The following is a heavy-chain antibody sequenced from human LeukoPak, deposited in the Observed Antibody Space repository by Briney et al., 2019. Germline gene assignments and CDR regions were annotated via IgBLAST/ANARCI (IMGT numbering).Heavy chain of an antibody. CDR2: ISGSGGST. J-gene: IGHJ4*02. D-gene: IGHD3-3*01. V-gene: IGHV3-23*01. CDR1: GLSFSNYA. Sequence: PGGSLRLSCAASGLSFSNYAMTWVRQAPGKGLEWVSGISGSGGSTWYADSVKVRFTISRANSMNMIYLQMSSLRAEDTALYYCAKAPRHDLAGFYFDYWGQGTLVTVSS. CDR3: AKAPRHDLAGFYFDY.